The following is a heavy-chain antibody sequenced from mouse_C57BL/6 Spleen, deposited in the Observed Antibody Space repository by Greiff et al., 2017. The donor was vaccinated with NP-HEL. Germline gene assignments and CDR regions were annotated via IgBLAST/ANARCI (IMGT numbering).Heavy chain of an antibody. CDR3: ARGGWAYYFDY. Sequence: QVQLKQPGAELVKPGASVKLSCKASGYTFTSYWIHWVKQRPGQGLEWIGMIHPNSGSTNYNEKFKSKATLTVDKSSSTAYMQLSSLTSEDSAVYYCARGGWAYYFDYWGQGTTLTVSS. V-gene: IGHV1-64*01. CDR1: GYTFTSYW. D-gene: IGHD3-3*01. CDR2: IHPNSGST. J-gene: IGHJ2*01.